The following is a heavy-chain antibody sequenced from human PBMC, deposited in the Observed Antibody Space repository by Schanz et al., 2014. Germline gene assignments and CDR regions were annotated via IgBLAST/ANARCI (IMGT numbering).Heavy chain of an antibody. J-gene: IGHJ3*01. V-gene: IGHV3-23*01. CDR2: ITSNGGGT. CDR1: GFTFSSNA. CDR3: AKIDGYNGQGRPFDF. D-gene: IGHD5-12*01. Sequence: EVQLLESGGGLVQPGGSLRLSCAASGFTFSSNAMCWVRQAPGKGLEWVSTITSNGGGTYYADSVKGRFTISRDNAKNTLYVQMNSLRVEDTAVYFCAKIDGYNGQGRPFDFWGQGTVVTVSS.